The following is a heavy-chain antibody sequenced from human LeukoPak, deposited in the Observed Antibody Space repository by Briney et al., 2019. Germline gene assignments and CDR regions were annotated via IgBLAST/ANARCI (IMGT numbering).Heavy chain of an antibody. V-gene: IGHV3-23*01. J-gene: IGHJ4*02. D-gene: IGHD5-12*01. CDR1: GFPLRNNA. CDR2: SGSAGTT. CDR3: GGYNGNYNDY. Sequence: PGESLSLSCAASGFPLRNNAMSWVRQAPGQGLQWVSTSGSAGTTYYADSVKGRFTISRDNSKNTLFLQMSGLRAEDTAVYYCGGYNGNYNDYWGQGTLVTVSS.